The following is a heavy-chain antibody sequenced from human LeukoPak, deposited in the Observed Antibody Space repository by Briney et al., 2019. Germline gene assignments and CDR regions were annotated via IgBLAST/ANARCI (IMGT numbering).Heavy chain of an antibody. Sequence: GGSLRLSCAASGFTFSSYGMHWVRQAPGKGLEWVAVIWYDGSNKYHADSVKGRFTISRDNSKNTLYLQMNSLRAEDTAVYYCAREDYGEPGGAFDIWGQGTMVTVSS. CDR1: GFTFSSYG. V-gene: IGHV3-33*01. CDR2: IWYDGSNK. CDR3: AREDYGEPGGAFDI. J-gene: IGHJ3*02. D-gene: IGHD4/OR15-4a*01.